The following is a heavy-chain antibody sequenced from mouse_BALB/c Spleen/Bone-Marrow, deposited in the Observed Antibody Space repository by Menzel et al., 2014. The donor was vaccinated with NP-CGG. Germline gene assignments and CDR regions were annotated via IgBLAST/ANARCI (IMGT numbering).Heavy chain of an antibody. CDR2: IYPGNVNT. CDR1: GNTFTSYY. J-gene: IGHJ1*01. V-gene: IGHV1S56*01. Sequence: QVQLQQSGPELVKPGTSVTISCKASGNTFTSYYIHWVKQRPGQGLEWIGWIYPGNVNTQYNERFKGKATLTADKSSSTAYMQLSSLTSEDSAVYFCARTTVVGPYWYFDVWGAGTTVTVSS. CDR3: ARTTVVGPYWYFDV. D-gene: IGHD1-1*01.